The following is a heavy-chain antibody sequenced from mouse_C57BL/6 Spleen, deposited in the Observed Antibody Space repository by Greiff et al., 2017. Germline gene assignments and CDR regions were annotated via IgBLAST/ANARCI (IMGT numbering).Heavy chain of an antibody. D-gene: IGHD3-1*01. Sequence: QVQLQQPGAELVKPGASVKMSCKASGYTFTSYWITWVKQRPGQGLEWIGDIYPGSGSTNYNEKFKSKATLTVDTSSSTAYMQLSSLTSADSAVYYCARRAICEGYYAMDYWGQGTSVTVSS. CDR3: ARRAICEGYYAMDY. CDR2: IYPGSGST. J-gene: IGHJ4*01. CDR1: GYTFTSYW. V-gene: IGHV1-55*01.